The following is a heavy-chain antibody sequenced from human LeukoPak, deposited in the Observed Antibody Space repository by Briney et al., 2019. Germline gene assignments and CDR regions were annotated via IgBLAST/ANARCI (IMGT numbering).Heavy chain of an antibody. CDR3: ARLASGHIAAAGIFKSYYFDY. CDR2: TYHSGST. V-gene: IGHV4-38-2*02. D-gene: IGHD6-13*01. Sequence: SETLSLTCTVSGYSISSGYYWGWIRQPPGKGLEWIGSTYHSGSTYYNPSLKSRVTISVGTSKNQFSLQLNSVTPEDTAVYYCARLASGHIAAAGIFKSYYFDYWGQGTLVTVSS. J-gene: IGHJ4*02. CDR1: GYSISSGYY.